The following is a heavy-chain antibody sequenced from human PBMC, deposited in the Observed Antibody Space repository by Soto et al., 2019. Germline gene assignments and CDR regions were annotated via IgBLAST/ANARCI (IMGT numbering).Heavy chain of an antibody. V-gene: IGHV1-18*04. CDR3: ASVLRLLYYYHHGMDV. CDR1: GWTFTSYG. Sequence: VKVSCMASGWTFTSYGISWVRQAPGQGLEWMGWISAYNGNTNYAQKLQGRVTMPTDTSTSTAYMELRSLRSDDTAVYYCASVLRLLYYYHHGMDVWGQGTTVTVSS. CDR2: ISAYNGNT. D-gene: IGHD2-15*01. J-gene: IGHJ6*02.